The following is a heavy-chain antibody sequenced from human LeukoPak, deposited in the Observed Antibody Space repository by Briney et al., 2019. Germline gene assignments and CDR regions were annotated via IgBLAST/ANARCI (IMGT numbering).Heavy chain of an antibody. Sequence: GGSLRLSCAASGFTFSSYAMHWVRQAPGKGLEWVAVISYDGSNKYYADSVKGRFTISRDNSKNTLYLQMNSLRAEDTAVYYCARATDGYNSDYWGQGTLVTVSS. CDR3: ARATDGYNSDY. CDR2: ISYDGSNK. D-gene: IGHD5-24*01. J-gene: IGHJ4*02. CDR1: GFTFSSYA. V-gene: IGHV3-30*04.